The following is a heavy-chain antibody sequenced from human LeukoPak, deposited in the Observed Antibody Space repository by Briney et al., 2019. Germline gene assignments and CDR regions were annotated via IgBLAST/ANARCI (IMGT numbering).Heavy chain of an antibody. CDR1: GFTFSSYS. V-gene: IGHV3-21*01. CDR2: ISSGSSYI. CDR3: ARDFLRFGELLGEDWFDP. Sequence: GGSLRPSCAASGFTFSSYSMNWVRQAPGKGLEWVSFISSGSSYIYYADSVKGRFTISRDNAKNSLYLQINSLRAEDTAVYYCARDFLRFGELLGEDWFDPWGQGTLVTVSS. D-gene: IGHD3-10*01. J-gene: IGHJ5*02.